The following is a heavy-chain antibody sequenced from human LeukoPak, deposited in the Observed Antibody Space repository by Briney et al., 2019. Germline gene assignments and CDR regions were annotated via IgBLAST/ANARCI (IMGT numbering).Heavy chain of an antibody. D-gene: IGHD3-22*01. CDR2: INHSGST. Sequence: PSETLSLTCAVYGVSFSGYYWSWIRQPPGKGLEWIGEINHSGSTNYNPSLKSRVTISVDTSKNQFSLKLSSVTAADTAVYYCARILKYYYDSSGYYSYFDYWGQGTLVTVSS. J-gene: IGHJ4*02. CDR3: ARILKYYYDSSGYYSYFDY. V-gene: IGHV4-34*01. CDR1: GVSFSGYY.